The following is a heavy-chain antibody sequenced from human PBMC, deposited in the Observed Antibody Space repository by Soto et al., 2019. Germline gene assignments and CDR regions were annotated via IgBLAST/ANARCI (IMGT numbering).Heavy chain of an antibody. CDR1: GFTFGGYG. J-gene: IGHJ4*01. CDR2: IRGKAYSGTT. V-gene: IGHV3-49*04. Sequence: EVQLVESGGGLVQSGRSLRISCTASGFTFGGYGISWVRQAPGKGLEWVGFIRGKAYSGTTEYAASVRGRFTTSRDDSKSIAYLQMYSLETDDTALYYCTRVGWSWESSPTYFDNWGQGTLVTVSP. CDR3: TRVGWSWESSPTYFDN. D-gene: IGHD1-26*01.